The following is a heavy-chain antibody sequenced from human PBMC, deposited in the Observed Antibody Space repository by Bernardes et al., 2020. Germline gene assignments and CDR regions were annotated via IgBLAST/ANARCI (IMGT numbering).Heavy chain of an antibody. V-gene: IGHV3-48*01. CDR1: GFTFNTFR. CDR2: INSDGDRV. D-gene: IGHD2-21*01. Sequence: GGSLRLSCAASGFTFNTFRMNWVRQAPGRGLEWLSYINSDGDRVYYADSVKGRFTVSRDNAKNSLYLQMNSLRGEDTAVYYCAREVDSVNGMDVWGRGTTVTVSS. CDR3: AREVDSVNGMDV. J-gene: IGHJ6*02.